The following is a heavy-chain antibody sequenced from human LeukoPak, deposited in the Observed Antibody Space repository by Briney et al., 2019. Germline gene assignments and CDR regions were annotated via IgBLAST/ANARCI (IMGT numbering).Heavy chain of an antibody. CDR1: GFSXXDYG. CDR3: ARDPDGDYYFDY. CDR2: TNSNGAVI. D-gene: IGHD4-17*01. J-gene: IGHJ4*02. V-gene: IGHV3-48*01. Sequence: SLXLSCAXSGFSXXDYGINWVRRAPGKGLEWLSHTNSNGAVISYADSVKGRFTVSRDTAKSSLYLQMNVLRLEDTAIYFCARDPDGDYYFDYWGQGTLVTVSS.